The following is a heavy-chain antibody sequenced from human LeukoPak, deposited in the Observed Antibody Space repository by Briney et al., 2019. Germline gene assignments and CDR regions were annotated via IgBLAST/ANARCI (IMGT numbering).Heavy chain of an antibody. D-gene: IGHD1-7*01. CDR2: ISGSDGNT. J-gene: IGHJ4*02. Sequence: PGGSLRLSCAGSGFTFSNFAMHWVRQAPGKGLEWVSGISGSDGNTYYADSVKGRFTISRDNSKNTLYLQMNSLRAEDTALFYCAKSDCGTIGCKRLPHRGQGTLVTVSS. CDR1: GFTFSNFA. V-gene: IGHV3-23*01. CDR3: AKSDCGTIGCKRLPH.